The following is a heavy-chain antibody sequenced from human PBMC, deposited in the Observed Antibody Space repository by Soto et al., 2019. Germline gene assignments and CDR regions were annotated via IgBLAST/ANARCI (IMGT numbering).Heavy chain of an antibody. CDR3: ASRSSYWRGGSCFYYLDY. J-gene: IGHJ4*02. CDR2: IIPIFGTA. D-gene: IGHD2-15*01. Sequence: GSSVKVSCNASGGTFRSYASSWVRQAPGQGLEWMGGIIPIFGTANYAQKFQGRVTITADKSTSTAYMELSSLRSEDTAVYYCASRSSYWRGGSCFYYLDYWGQGTLVTVSS. CDR1: GGTFRSYA. V-gene: IGHV1-69*06.